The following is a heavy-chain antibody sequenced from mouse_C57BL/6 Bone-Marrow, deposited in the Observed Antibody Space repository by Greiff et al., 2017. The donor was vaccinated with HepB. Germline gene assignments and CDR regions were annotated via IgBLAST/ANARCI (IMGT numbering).Heavy chain of an antibody. V-gene: IGHV1-74*01. CDR3: ARTYYSNYYAMDY. J-gene: IGHJ4*01. CDR2: IHPSDSDT. CDR1: GYTFTSYW. Sequence: QVQLQQPGAELVKPGASVKVSCKASGYTFTSYWMHWVKQRPGQGLEWIGRIHPSDSDTNYNQKFKGKATLTADKSSSTAYMELRSLTSEDSAVYFCARTYYSNYYAMDYWGQGTSVTVSS. D-gene: IGHD2-5*01.